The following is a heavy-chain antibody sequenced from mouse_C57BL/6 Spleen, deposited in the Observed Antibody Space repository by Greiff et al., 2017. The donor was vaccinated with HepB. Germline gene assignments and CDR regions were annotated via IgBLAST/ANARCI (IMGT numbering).Heavy chain of an antibody. CDR2: INPSSGYT. CDR3: WATVVATRAMDY. V-gene: IGHV1-4*01. D-gene: IGHD1-1*01. J-gene: IGHJ4*01. CDR1: GYTFTSYT. Sequence: QVQLKESGAELARPGASVKMSCKASGYTFTSYTMHWVKQRPGQGLEWIGYINPSSGYTKYNQKFKDKATLTADKSSSTAYMQLSSLTSEDSAVYYCWATVVATRAMDYWGQGTSVTVSS.